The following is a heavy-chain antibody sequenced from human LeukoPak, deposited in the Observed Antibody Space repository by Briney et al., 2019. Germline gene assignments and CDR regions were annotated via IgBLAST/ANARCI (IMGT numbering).Heavy chain of an antibody. D-gene: IGHD6-19*01. J-gene: IGHJ4*02. CDR3: ATYSLAGTSTGFDY. CDR2: FDPEDGET. V-gene: IGHV1-24*01. Sequence: ASVTVSCTVSGYTLTELSMHWVRQAPGKGLEWMGGFDPEDGETIYAQKFQGRVTMTEDTSTDTAYMELSSLRSGDTAVYYCATYSLAGTSTGFDYWGQGTLVTVSS. CDR1: GYTLTELS.